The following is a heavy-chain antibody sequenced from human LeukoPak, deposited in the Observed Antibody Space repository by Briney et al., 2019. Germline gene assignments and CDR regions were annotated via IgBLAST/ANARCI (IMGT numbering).Heavy chain of an antibody. CDR3: ARDPLVDTAMVTKWFDP. CDR1: GGSFSGYY. V-gene: IGHV4-34*01. D-gene: IGHD5-18*01. J-gene: IGHJ5*02. Sequence: SETLSLTCAVYGGSFSGYYWSWIRQPPGKGLEWIGEINHSGSTYYNPSLKSRVTISVDTSKNQFSLKLSSVTAADTAVYYCARDPLVDTAMVTKWFDPWGQGTLVTVSS. CDR2: INHSGST.